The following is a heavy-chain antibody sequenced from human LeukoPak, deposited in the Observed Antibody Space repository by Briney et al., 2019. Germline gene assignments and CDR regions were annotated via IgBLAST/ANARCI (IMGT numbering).Heavy chain of an antibody. CDR1: GYTFTSYG. J-gene: IGHJ4*02. CDR2: ISAYNGNT. CDR3: ARGVYYDSSGYGFDY. Sequence: ASVKVSCKASGYTFTSYGISWVRQAPGQGLEWMGWISAYNGNTNYAQKLQGRVTMTTDTSTSTAYMELRSLRSEDTAVYYCARGVYYDSSGYGFDYWGQGTLVTVSS. D-gene: IGHD3-22*01. V-gene: IGHV1-18*01.